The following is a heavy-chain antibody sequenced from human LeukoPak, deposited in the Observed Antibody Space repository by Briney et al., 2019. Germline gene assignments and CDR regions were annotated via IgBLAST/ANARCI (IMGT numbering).Heavy chain of an antibody. CDR2: IWYDGSNK. V-gene: IGHV3-33*06. J-gene: IGHJ4*02. Sequence: GGSLRLSCAASGFTFDDYGMSWVRQAPGKGLEWVAVIWYDGSNKYYVDSVKGRFTISRDNSKNTLYLQMNSLRAEDTAVYYCAKDGRWLQSYFDYWGQGTLVTVSS. CDR3: AKDGRWLQSYFDY. CDR1: GFTFDDYG. D-gene: IGHD5-24*01.